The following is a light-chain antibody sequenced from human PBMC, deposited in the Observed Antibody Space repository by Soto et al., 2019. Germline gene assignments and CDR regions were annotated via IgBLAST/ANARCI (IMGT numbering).Light chain of an antibody. CDR2: DAT. V-gene: IGKV1-5*01. CDR3: QQYNSYSRGT. J-gene: IGKJ1*01. Sequence: DIQMTQSPSTLSASVGDRVTITCRASQTINTWLAWYQQKPGKAPKLLIFDATSLESGVPSRFRGSGSGTEFTLTVSSLQPDDFATYYCQQYNSYSRGTFGQGTKVEIK. CDR1: QTINTW.